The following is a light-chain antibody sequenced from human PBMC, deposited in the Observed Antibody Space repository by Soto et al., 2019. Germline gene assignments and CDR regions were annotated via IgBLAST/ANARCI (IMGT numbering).Light chain of an antibody. CDR2: DAS. Sequence: SASVGDKVTMTCRASQSIGSWLAWYQQQPGKAPKVLIYDASSLESGVPSRFSGSGSGTEFTLTISSLQPDDFATYYCQKYNSYFGQGTRLEIK. J-gene: IGKJ5*01. CDR3: QKYNSY. CDR1: QSIGSW. V-gene: IGKV1-5*01.